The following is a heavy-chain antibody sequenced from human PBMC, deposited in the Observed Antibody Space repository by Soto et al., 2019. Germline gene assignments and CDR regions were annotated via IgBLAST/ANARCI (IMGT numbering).Heavy chain of an antibody. Sequence: SETLSLTCTVSGGSISRSGYYWGWIRQPPGKGLDWIGSIYYSGSTYYNPSLQSRVTISVDTSKKQFSLKLTSVTAADTAVYYCARTYGDYFIDYWGQGALVTVSS. CDR3: ARTYGDYFIDY. V-gene: IGHV4-39*01. CDR2: IYYSGST. CDR1: GGSISRSGYY. D-gene: IGHD4-17*01. J-gene: IGHJ4*02.